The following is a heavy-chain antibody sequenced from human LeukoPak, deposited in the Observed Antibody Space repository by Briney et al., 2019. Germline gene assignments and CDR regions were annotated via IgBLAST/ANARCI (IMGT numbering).Heavy chain of an antibody. Sequence: GASVNVSCKASGYTFTSYGISWVRQAPGQGREWMGWISAYNGNTNYAQKLQGRVTMPTDTSTSTAYMELRSLRSDDTAVYYCARVNVVSVVVTASRANWFDPWGQGTLVTVSS. CDR3: ARVNVVSVVVTASRANWFDP. CDR2: ISAYNGNT. D-gene: IGHD2-21*02. J-gene: IGHJ5*02. V-gene: IGHV1-18*01. CDR1: GYTFTSYG.